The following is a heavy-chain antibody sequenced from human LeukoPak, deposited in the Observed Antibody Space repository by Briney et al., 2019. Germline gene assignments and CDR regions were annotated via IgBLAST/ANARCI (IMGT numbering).Heavy chain of an antibody. Sequence: PGGSLRLSCAASGFTFSHYWMTWIRQAPGKGLEWVANIKQDGSEKYYVDSVKGRFTISRDNAKNSLYLQMNSLRVDDTALYYCARAGYTYTTLYYCGQGTLVTVSS. CDR1: GFTFSHYW. V-gene: IGHV3-7*01. J-gene: IGHJ4*02. CDR3: ARAGYTYTTLYY. D-gene: IGHD5-18*01. CDR2: IKQDGSEK.